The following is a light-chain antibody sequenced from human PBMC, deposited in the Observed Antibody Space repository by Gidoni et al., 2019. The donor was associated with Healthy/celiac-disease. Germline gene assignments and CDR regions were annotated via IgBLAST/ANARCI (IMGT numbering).Light chain of an antibody. CDR3: QTWGTGIVV. CDR2: LNSDGSH. V-gene: IGLV4-69*01. Sequence: QLVLTQSPSASASLGASVKLTCTLSSGHSSYAIAWHHQQPEKGPRYLMKLNSDGSHSKGDAIPDRFSGSSSAAERYLTIASPQSEDEADYYCQTWGTGIVVFGGGTKLTVL. J-gene: IGLJ2*01. CDR1: SGHSSYA.